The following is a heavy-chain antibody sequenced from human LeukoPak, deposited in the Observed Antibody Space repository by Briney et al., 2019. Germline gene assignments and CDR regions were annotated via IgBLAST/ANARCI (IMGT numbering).Heavy chain of an antibody. D-gene: IGHD3-10*01. CDR3: ARAGASGSGKLIDY. Sequence: GGSLRLSCGASGFTFSSYEMTWVRQAPEKGLDWVSYIVGSGETIYYADPVKGRFTISRDNAKNTLYLQMNSLRAEDTAVYYCARAGASGSGKLIDYSGQGTLVTVYS. CDR1: GFTFSSYE. CDR2: IVGSGETI. V-gene: IGHV3-48*03. J-gene: IGHJ4*02.